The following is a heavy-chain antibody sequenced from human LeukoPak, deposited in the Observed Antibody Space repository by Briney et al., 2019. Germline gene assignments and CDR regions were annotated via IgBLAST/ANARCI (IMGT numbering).Heavy chain of an antibody. V-gene: IGHV3-53*01. CDR1: GFTVSSNY. D-gene: IGHD4-11*01. CDR3: ARGLNYVYYYYMDV. CDR2: IYSGGST. Sequence: GGSLRLSCAASGFTVSSNYMSWVRQAPGKGLEWVSVIYSGGSTYYADSVKGRFTISRDNSKNTLYLQMNSLRAEDTAVYYCARGLNYVYYYYMDVWGKGTTVTVSS. J-gene: IGHJ6*03.